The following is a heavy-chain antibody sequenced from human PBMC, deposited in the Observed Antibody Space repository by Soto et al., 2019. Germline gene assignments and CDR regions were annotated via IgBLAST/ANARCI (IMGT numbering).Heavy chain of an antibody. CDR1: GFTFDDYG. Sequence: GSLRLSCAASGFTFDDYGMSWVRQAPGKGLEWVSGINWNGGSTGYADSVKGRFTISRDNAKNSLYLQMNSLRAEDTALYHCARDLGYCSGGRCWFDPWGQGTLVTVSS. CDR2: INWNGGST. V-gene: IGHV3-20*01. D-gene: IGHD2-15*01. J-gene: IGHJ5*02. CDR3: ARDLGYCSGGRCWFDP.